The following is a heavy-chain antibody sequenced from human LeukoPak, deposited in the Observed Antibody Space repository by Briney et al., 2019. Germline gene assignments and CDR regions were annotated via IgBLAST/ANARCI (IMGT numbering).Heavy chain of an antibody. J-gene: IGHJ4*02. Sequence: GGSLRLSCAASGFIFPTYGMHWVRQAPGKGLEWVACIYPDGNNKDYADSVKGQFTISRDNSKNTLYLQMNSLRAEDTAVYYCASPSIYSNLIDYWGQGTLVTVSS. V-gene: IGHV3-30*12. CDR3: ASPSIYSNLIDY. CDR1: GFIFPTYG. D-gene: IGHD4-11*01. CDR2: IYPDGNNK.